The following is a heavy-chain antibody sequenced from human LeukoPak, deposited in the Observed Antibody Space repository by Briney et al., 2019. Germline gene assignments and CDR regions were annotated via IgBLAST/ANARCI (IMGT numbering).Heavy chain of an antibody. D-gene: IGHD3-22*01. Sequence: ASVKVSCKASGYTFTGYYMHWVRQAPGQGLEWMGWISAYNGNTNYAQKLQGRVTMTTDISTSTAYMELRSLRSDDTAVYYCAREYYYDSSDYYGEAFDIWGQGTMVTVSS. CDR3: AREYYYDSSDYYGEAFDI. CDR1: GYTFTGYY. V-gene: IGHV1-18*04. CDR2: ISAYNGNT. J-gene: IGHJ3*02.